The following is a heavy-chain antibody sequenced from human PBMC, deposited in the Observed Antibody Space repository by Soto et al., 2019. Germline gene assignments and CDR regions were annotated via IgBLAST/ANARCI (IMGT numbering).Heavy chain of an antibody. CDR1: GFTFNSCL. CDR3: AKDPPSERMQPDYGMDV. D-gene: IGHD6-13*01. CDR2: ISGSGRYT. Sequence: PGGSLRLSCAASGFTFNSCLMSWVRQAPGKGLEWVSLISGSGRYTDYADSVKGRFTISRDNSKNTLHLQMNSLRAEDTAVYYCAKDPPSERMQPDYGMDVWGQGTTVTVSS. V-gene: IGHV3-23*01. J-gene: IGHJ6*02.